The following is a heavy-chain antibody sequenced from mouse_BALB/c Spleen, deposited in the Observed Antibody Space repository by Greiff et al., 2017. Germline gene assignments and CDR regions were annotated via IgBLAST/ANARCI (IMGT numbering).Heavy chain of an antibody. CDR1: GFNIKDTY. V-gene: IGHV14-3*02. J-gene: IGHJ3*01. CDR3: ASSDGTPSFAY. CDR2: IDPANGNT. Sequence: EVQLQQSGAELVKPGASVKLSCTASGFNIKDTYMHWVKQRPEQGLEWIGRIDPANGNTKYDPKFQGKATITADTSSNTAYLQLSSLTSEDTAVYYCASSDGTPSFAYWGQGTLVTVSA. D-gene: IGHD4-1*01.